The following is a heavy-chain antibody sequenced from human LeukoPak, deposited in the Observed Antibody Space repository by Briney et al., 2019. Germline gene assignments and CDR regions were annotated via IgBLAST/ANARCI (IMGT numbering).Heavy chain of an antibody. CDR1: GGSISSSSYY. CDR2: IYYSGST. D-gene: IGHD6-19*01. CDR3: ARAKYPRSGRLLPFDY. J-gene: IGHJ4*02. V-gene: IGHV4-39*01. Sequence: SETLSLTCTVSGGSISSSSYYWGWIRQPPGKGLEWIGSIYYSGSTYYNPSLKSRVTISVDTSKNQFSLKLSSVTAADTAVYYCARAKYPRSGRLLPFDYWGQGTLVTVSS.